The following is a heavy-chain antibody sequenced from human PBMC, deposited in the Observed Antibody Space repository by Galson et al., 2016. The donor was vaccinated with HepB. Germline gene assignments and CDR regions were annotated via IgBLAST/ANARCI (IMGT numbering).Heavy chain of an antibody. J-gene: IGHJ4*02. Sequence: SLRLSCAASGFTFRDYWMSWVRQAPGKGLEWVVNIMQHGSERYYVDSVKGRFSISRDDARNSLYLQLNGLRVEDTAIYYCAKQRGHPVNSYYFDYWGQGALVTVSS. CDR2: IMQHGSER. CDR3: AKQRGHPVNSYYFDY. CDR1: GFTFRDYW. V-gene: IGHV3-7*03. D-gene: IGHD1/OR15-1a*01.